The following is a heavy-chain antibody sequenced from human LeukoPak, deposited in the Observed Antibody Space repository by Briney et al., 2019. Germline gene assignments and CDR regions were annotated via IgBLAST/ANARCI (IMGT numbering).Heavy chain of an antibody. Sequence: PSETLSLTCTVSGGSISSYYWSWIRQPAGKGLEWIGRIYTSGSTNYNPSLKSRVTMSVDTSKNQFSLKLSSVTAADTAVYYCARDGITGTTESLYYYYMDVWGKGTTVTVSS. D-gene: IGHD1-20*01. CDR1: GGSISSYY. J-gene: IGHJ6*03. CDR2: IYTSGST. V-gene: IGHV4-4*07. CDR3: ARDGITGTTESLYYYYMDV.